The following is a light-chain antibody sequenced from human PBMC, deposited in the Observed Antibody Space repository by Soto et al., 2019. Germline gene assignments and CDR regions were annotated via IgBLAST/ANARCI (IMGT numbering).Light chain of an antibody. CDR1: SSDIGAYEY. Sequence: QSALTQPASVSGSPGQSITISCSGTSSDIGAYEYVSWYQQHPGKPPKLMIYNINNRPSGVSYRFSGSKSGNTASLTISRLQTEDEADYYCLSHTTSRTYVFGPGTKLTDL. CDR2: NIN. CDR3: LSHTTSRTYV. J-gene: IGLJ1*01. V-gene: IGLV2-14*03.